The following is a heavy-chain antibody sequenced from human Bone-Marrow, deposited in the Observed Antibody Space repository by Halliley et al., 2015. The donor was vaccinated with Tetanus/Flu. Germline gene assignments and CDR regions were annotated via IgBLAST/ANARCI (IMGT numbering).Heavy chain of an antibody. CDR3: AVQRDTSGATYDH. Sequence: WMGIITPSGGRTIYAQNFRGRVTMSSDTSTTPVYMKLNSLRSDDTAVYYCAVQRDTSGATYDHWGQGTLVTVSS. J-gene: IGHJ4*02. V-gene: IGHV1-46*01. D-gene: IGHD3-22*01. CDR2: ITPSGGRT.